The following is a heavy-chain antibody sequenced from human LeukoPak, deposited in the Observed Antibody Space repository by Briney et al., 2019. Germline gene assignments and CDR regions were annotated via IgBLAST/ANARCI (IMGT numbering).Heavy chain of an antibody. Sequence: GGSLRLSCAASGFTFSSYAMSWDRQAPGNGLERVSAIIGSGGSTYYADSVQGRFTISRDNSKNTLYLQMNSLRAEDTAVYYCAKDIVVVQAGIYSSSWYDYWGQRTLVTVSS. CDR3: AKDIVVVQAGIYSSSWYDY. CDR1: GFTFSSYA. J-gene: IGHJ4*02. CDR2: IIGSGGST. V-gene: IGHV3-23*01. D-gene: IGHD6-13*01.